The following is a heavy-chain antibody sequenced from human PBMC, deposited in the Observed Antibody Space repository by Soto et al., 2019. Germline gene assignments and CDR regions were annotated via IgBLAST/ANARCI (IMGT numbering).Heavy chain of an antibody. CDR2: INAGNGNT. D-gene: IGHD6-19*01. CDR3: ARDLGGWPDY. V-gene: IGHV1-3*01. J-gene: IGHJ4*02. CDR1: GYAFTSYA. Sequence: QVQLVQSGAEVKKPGASVKVSCKASGYAFTSYAIHWVRQAPGQRLEWMGWINAGNGNTKYSQKFQDRVTLTRDTSASTAYMELSSLRSEDTAVYDCARDLGGWPDYWGQGTLVTVSS.